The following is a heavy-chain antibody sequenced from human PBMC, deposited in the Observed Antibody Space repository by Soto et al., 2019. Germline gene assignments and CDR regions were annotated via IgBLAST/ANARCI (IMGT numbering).Heavy chain of an antibody. CDR2: ISSSSSYI. CDR3: ARDQDRDTSEDIVLTEGPAFDI. J-gene: IGHJ3*02. V-gene: IGHV3-21*01. Sequence: PGGSLRLSCAASGFTFSSYSMNWVRQAPGKGPEWVSSISSSSSYIYYADSVKGRFTISRDNAKNSLYLQMNSLRAEDTAVYYCARDQDRDTSEDIVLTEGPAFDIWGQGTMVTVSS. D-gene: IGHD2-8*01. CDR1: GFTFSSYS.